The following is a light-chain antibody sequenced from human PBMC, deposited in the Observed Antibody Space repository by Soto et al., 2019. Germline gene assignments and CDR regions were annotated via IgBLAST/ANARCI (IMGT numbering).Light chain of an antibody. Sequence: DIQMTQSPSSLAASVGDRVTISCRAIQGISNYLAWYQQKPGKVPKLLIYAASTLQSGVSSRLTGSGSGTDFTLTISSLQPEDVATYYCQKYNWPPFTFGPGTKVDIK. CDR2: AAS. V-gene: IGKV1-27*01. CDR1: QGISNY. CDR3: QKYNWPPFT. J-gene: IGKJ3*01.